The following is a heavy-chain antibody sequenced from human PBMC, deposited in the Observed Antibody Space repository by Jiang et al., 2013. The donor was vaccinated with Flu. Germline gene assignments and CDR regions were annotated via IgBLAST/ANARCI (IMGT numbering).Heavy chain of an antibody. V-gene: IGHV3-21*01. CDR3: AREDRVTYYFDY. Sequence: VQLLESGGGLVKPGGSLRLSCAASGFTFSSYSMNWVRQAPGKGLEWVSSISSSSSYIYYADSVKGRFTISRDNAKNSLYLQMNSLRAEDTAVYYCAREDRVTYYFDYWGQGTLVTVSS. J-gene: IGHJ4*02. CDR1: GFTFSSYS. D-gene: IGHD5-18*01. CDR2: ISSSSSYI.